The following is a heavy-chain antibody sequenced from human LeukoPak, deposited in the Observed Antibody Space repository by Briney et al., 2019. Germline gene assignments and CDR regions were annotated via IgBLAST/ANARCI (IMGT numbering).Heavy chain of an antibody. CDR1: GGSFSGYY. CDR2: INHSGST. J-gene: IGHJ4*02. CDR3: ASGNYGELDY. D-gene: IGHD4-17*01. V-gene: IGHV4-34*01. Sequence: PSETLSLTCAVYGGSFSGYYWSWIRQPPGKGLEWIGEINHSGSTNYNPSLKSRVTISVDTSKNQFSLKLSSVTAADTAVYYCASGNYGELDYWGQGTLVTVSS.